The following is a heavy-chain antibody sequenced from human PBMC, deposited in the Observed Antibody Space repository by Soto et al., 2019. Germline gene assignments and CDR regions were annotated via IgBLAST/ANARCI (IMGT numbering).Heavy chain of an antibody. CDR2: IIPLHNTS. V-gene: IGHV1-69*06. Sequence: QVQLLQSGAEVKKPGSSVKVSCTVSGGAFTNYSLNWVRHAPGQGLAWLGGIIPLHNTSNYSLKLLGRGSVTADIASNTVYMHLSGLTSDDTATYYCAIWSNWNPLYYRGMDVWGQGTTVTVSS. CDR1: GGAFTNYS. D-gene: IGHD1-20*01. CDR3: AIWSNWNPLYYRGMDV. J-gene: IGHJ6*02.